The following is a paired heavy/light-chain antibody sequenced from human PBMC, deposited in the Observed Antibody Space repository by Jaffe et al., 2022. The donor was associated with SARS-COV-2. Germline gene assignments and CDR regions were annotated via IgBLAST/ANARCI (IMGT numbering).Light chain of an antibody. J-gene: IGKJ2*01. V-gene: IGKV4-1*01. CDR1: QSLLFRPNSKNY. CDR3: QQCYAFPYT. Sequence: DIVISQSPESLAVSLGERATLNCTSSQSLLFRPNSKNYVAWYQQKPGQPPKLLIYWASSRESGVPDRFSGSGSGTDFTLTISSLQAEDAAVYYCQQCYAFPYTFGQGTKLEI. CDR2: WAS.
Heavy chain of an antibody. D-gene: IGHD2-15*01. J-gene: IGHJ4*02. V-gene: IGHV1-2*02. CDR2: IDPNRGDT. Sequence: QVQLLQSGAEVREPGASVTVSCKTSGYIFAAYHVHWVRQAPGHGLEWMGCIDPNRGDTNFAPKFQGRVSMTTDSSVTTAFMELSGLTSDDTAIYYCARDFGGDYWGQGTLVTVSS. CDR3: ARDFGGDY. CDR1: GYIFAAYH.